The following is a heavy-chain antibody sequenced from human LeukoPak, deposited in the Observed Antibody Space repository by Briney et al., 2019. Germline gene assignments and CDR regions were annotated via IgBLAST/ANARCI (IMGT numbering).Heavy chain of an antibody. CDR1: GFTFSSYA. Sequence: PGGSLRLSCAASGFTFSSYAMSWVRQAPGKGLEWVSAISGSGGSTYYADSVKGRFTISRDNAKNTLYLQMNSLRAEDTAVYYCARDTTATYYDFWSGYSKISGSIDYWGQGTLVTVSS. V-gene: IGHV3-23*01. J-gene: IGHJ4*02. D-gene: IGHD3-3*01. CDR2: ISGSGGST. CDR3: ARDTTATYYDFWSGYSKISGSIDY.